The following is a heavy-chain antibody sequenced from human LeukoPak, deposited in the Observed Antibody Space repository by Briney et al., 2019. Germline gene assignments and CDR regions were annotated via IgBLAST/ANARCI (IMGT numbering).Heavy chain of an antibody. D-gene: IGHD4-17*01. Sequence: SETLSLTCAVYGGSFSGYYWSWIRQPPGKGLEWIGEINHSGSTNYNPSLKSRVTISVDTSKNQFSLKLSSVTAADTAVYYCARAPAVTNSDYWGQGTLVTVSS. CDR2: INHSGST. V-gene: IGHV4-34*01. CDR3: ARAPAVTNSDY. J-gene: IGHJ4*02. CDR1: GGSFSGYY.